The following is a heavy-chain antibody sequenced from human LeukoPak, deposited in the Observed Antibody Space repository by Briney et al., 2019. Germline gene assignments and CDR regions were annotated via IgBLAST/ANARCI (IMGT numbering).Heavy chain of an antibody. Sequence: GGSLRLSCAASGFTFSSYDMHWVRQATGKGLEWVSAIGTAGDTYYPGSVKGRFTISRDNSKNTLYLQMNSLRAEDTAVYYCAKDLSKITMIFNIGSDYWGQGTLVTVSS. D-gene: IGHD3-22*01. V-gene: IGHV3-13*01. CDR1: GFTFSSYD. CDR2: IGTAGDT. J-gene: IGHJ4*02. CDR3: AKDLSKITMIFNIGSDY.